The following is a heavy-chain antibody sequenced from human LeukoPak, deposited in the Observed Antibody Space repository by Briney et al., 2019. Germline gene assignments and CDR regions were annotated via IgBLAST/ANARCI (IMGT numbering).Heavy chain of an antibody. CDR1: GFTFSNYE. Sequence: GGSLRLSCAASGFTFSNYEMNWVRQAPGKGLEWVGLIRSKAYGGTTEYAASVKGRFTISRDDYKSIAYLQMNSLKTEDTALYYCTRARVPGVVIPVDYWGQGTLVTVSS. D-gene: IGHD3-3*01. CDR2: IRSKAYGGTT. V-gene: IGHV3-49*04. CDR3: TRARVPGVVIPVDY. J-gene: IGHJ4*02.